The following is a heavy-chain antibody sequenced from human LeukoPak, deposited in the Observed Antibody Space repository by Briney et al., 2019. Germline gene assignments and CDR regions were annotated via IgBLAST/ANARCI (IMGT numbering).Heavy chain of an antibody. V-gene: IGHV3-23*01. CDR1: GFTFSSYA. Sequence: GGSLRLSCAASGFTFSSYAMSWVRQAPGRGLEWVSAISGSGGSTYYADSVKGRFTISRDNAKNSLYLQMNSLRAEDTAVYYCARDATVTTGYWGQGTLVTVSS. CDR3: ARDATVTTGY. D-gene: IGHD4-17*01. CDR2: ISGSGGST. J-gene: IGHJ4*02.